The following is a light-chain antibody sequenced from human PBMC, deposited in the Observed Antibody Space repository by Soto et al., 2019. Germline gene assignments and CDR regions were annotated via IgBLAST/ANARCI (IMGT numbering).Light chain of an antibody. Sequence: IVLTQSPGTLSLSPGRRATLSCRASQTVTNNFLAWHQQKPGQTPRLLIYGASSRATGTPDRFSGSGSGTDFTLTISRLEPEDFAVYYCQQHGGSPITFGQGTRLEIK. CDR2: GAS. CDR3: QQHGGSPIT. J-gene: IGKJ5*01. V-gene: IGKV3-20*01. CDR1: QTVTNNF.